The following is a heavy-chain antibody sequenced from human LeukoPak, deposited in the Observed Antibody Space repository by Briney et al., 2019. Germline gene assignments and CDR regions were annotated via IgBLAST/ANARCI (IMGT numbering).Heavy chain of an antibody. CDR2: ISSSSSYI. CDR3: ARDRGMVRGVPQY. CDR1: GFTFSSYS. D-gene: IGHD3-10*01. V-gene: IGHV3-21*01. J-gene: IGHJ4*02. Sequence: GGSLRLSCAASGFTFSSYSMNWVRQAPGKGLEWVSSISSSSSYIYYADSVKGRFTISRDNAKNSLYLQMTSLRAEDTAVYYCARDRGMVRGVPQYWGEGTLVTVSS.